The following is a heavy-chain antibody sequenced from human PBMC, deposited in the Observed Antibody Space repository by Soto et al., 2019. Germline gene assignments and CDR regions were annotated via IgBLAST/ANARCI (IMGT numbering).Heavy chain of an antibody. CDR1: GFTFSSYW. CDR2: IKQDGSEK. J-gene: IGHJ6*02. Sequence: GGSLRLSCAVSGFTFSSYWMSWVRQAPGKGLEWVANIKQDGSEKYYVDSVKGRFTISRDNAKNSLYLQMNSLRAEDTAVYYCARDRLGAYYDFWSGPYYYYGMDVWGQGTTVTVSS. V-gene: IGHV3-7*01. CDR3: ARDRLGAYYDFWSGPYYYYGMDV. D-gene: IGHD3-3*01.